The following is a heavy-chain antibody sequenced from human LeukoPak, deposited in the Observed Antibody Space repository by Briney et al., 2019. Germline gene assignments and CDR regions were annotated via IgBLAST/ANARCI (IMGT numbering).Heavy chain of an antibody. CDR1: GGSISSGDYY. CDR2: IYYSGST. V-gene: IGHV4-30-4*01. CDR3: ARDEEDYYGSGKDGMDV. J-gene: IGHJ6*01. Sequence: SETLSLTCTVSGGSISSGDYYWSWIRQPPGKGLEWIGYIYYSGSTYYNPSLKSRVTISVDTSKNQFSLKLSSVTAADTAVYYCARDEEDYYGSGKDGMDVWGQGTTVTVSS. D-gene: IGHD3-10*01.